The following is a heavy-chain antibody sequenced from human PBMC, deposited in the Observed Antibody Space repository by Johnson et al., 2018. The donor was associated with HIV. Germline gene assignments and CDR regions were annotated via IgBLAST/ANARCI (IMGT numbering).Heavy chain of an antibody. J-gene: IGHJ3*02. Sequence: QVQLVESGGGLVKPGGSLRLSCAASGFTFSDYYMSWIRQAPGKGLEWVSYISRSGSPIYYADSVKGRFTISRDTAKNSLHLQMNSLRPEDTAVYYCAKERRAPRAFDIWGQGTMVTVSS. CDR1: GFTFSDYY. V-gene: IGHV3-11*04. CDR2: ISRSGSPI. CDR3: AKERRAPRAFDI.